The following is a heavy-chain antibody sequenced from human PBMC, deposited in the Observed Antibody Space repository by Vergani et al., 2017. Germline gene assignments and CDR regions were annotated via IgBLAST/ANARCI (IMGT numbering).Heavy chain of an antibody. V-gene: IGHV1-69*13. CDR1: GVTFRSLA. CDR3: ANSQFTSSWPFDY. Sequence: QVHLLQSGAEVKKPGPSVKVSCKASGVTFRSLAISWVRLAPGQGLEWMGRIVPIFDKINYEPKFQGRVTITADESTNIAYMELTSLTSDDSAIYYCANSQFTSSWPFDYWGQGTPVTVSS. D-gene: IGHD2-2*01. J-gene: IGHJ4*02. CDR2: IVPIFDKI.